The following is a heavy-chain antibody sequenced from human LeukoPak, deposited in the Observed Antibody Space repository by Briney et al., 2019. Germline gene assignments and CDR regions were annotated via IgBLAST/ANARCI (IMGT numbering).Heavy chain of an antibody. V-gene: IGHV4-4*02. J-gene: IGHJ5*02. CDR1: GGSISSSNW. CDR3: ARDHYDFWSGTGLNWFDP. CDR2: IYHSGST. Sequence: SETLSLTCAVSGGSISSSNWWCWVRQPPGKGLEWIGEIYHSGSTNYNPSLKSRVTISVDTSKNQFSLKLSSVTAADTAVYYCARDHYDFWSGTGLNWFDPWGQGTLVTVSS. D-gene: IGHD3-3*01.